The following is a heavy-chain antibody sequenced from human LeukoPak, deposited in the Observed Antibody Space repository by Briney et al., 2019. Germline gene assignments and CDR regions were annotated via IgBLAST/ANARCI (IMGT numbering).Heavy chain of an antibody. CDR2: INHSGST. CDR3: ARSDGYGLVGI. Sequence: SETLSLTCAVYGGSFNGYYWNWIRQSPGKGLEWIGEINHSGSTYYNPSLKSRVIIIIDTPKNHFSLTLSSVTAADTAVYYCARSDGYGLVGIWGQGTMVTVSS. J-gene: IGHJ3*02. CDR1: GGSFNGYY. V-gene: IGHV4-34*01. D-gene: IGHD3-10*01.